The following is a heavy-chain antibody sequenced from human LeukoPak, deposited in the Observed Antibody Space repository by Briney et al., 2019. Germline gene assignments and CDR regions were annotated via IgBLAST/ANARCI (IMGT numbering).Heavy chain of an antibody. Sequence: SVKVSCKASGGTFSSYAISWVRQAPGQGLEWMGGIIPIFGTANYAQEFQGRVTITTDESTSTAYMELSSLRSEDTAVYYRARGGAITGEVDYWGQGTLVTVSS. CDR3: ARGGAITGEVDY. CDR2: IIPIFGTA. D-gene: IGHD7-27*01. CDR1: GGTFSSYA. V-gene: IGHV1-69*05. J-gene: IGHJ4*02.